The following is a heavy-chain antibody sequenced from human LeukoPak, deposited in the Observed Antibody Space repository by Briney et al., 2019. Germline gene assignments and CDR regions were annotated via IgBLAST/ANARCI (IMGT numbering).Heavy chain of an antibody. Sequence: GASVKVSCKASGGTFSSYAISWVRQAPGQGLEWMGGIIPIFGTANYAQKFQGRVTITADESTSTAYMELSSLRSEDTAVYYCAREQFQQVTVFFGFGELYDYWGQGTLVTVSS. V-gene: IGHV1-69*13. CDR3: AREQFQQVTVFFGFGELYDY. CDR1: GGTFSSYA. D-gene: IGHD3-10*01. J-gene: IGHJ4*02. CDR2: IIPIFGTA.